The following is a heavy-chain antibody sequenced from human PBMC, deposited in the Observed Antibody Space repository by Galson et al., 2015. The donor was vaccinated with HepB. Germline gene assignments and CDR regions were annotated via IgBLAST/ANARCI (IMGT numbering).Heavy chain of an antibody. D-gene: IGHD2-15*01. J-gene: IGHJ4*02. CDR1: GVSLTTSGVS. V-gene: IGHV2-5*02. Sequence: PALVRPTQTLTLTCSFSGVSLTTSGVSVGWIRQSPGKALEWLALIYWDDDKRYNPSLNSRLTITRDTSKNQVVLTVTNMDPMDTGTYYCAHRPVAAPFDYWGQGTLVTVSS. CDR2: IYWDDDK. CDR3: AHRPVAAPFDY.